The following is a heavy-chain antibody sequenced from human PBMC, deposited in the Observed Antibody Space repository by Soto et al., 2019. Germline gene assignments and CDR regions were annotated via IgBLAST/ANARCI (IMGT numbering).Heavy chain of an antibody. V-gene: IGHV3-30*18. CDR2: ISYDGSNK. J-gene: IGHJ4*02. D-gene: IGHD2-21*02. CDR1: GFTFSSYG. Sequence: GGSLRLSCAASGFTFSSYGMHWVRQAPGKGLEWVAVISYDGSNKYYADSVKGRFTISRDNSKNTLYLQMNSLRAEDTAVYYCAKGGAYCGGDCYSRFDYWGQGTLVTVSS. CDR3: AKGGAYCGGDCYSRFDY.